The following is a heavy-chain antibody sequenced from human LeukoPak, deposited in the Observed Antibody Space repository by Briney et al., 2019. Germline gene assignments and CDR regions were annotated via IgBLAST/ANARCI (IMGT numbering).Heavy chain of an antibody. CDR3: ARDSIGYSGYVDY. D-gene: IGHD5-12*01. Sequence: PGGSLRLSCAASGFTFSSYSMNWVRQAPGKGLEWVSSISSSSSYIYYADSVKGRFTISRDNAKNSLYLQMNSLRAEDTAVYYCARDSIGYSGYVDYWGQGTLVTVSS. V-gene: IGHV3-21*01. J-gene: IGHJ4*02. CDR2: ISSSSSYI. CDR1: GFTFSSYS.